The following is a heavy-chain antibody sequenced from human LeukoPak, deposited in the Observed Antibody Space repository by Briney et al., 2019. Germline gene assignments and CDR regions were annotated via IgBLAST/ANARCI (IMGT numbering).Heavy chain of an antibody. CDR3: ATEWEDDSYATSGSRGWFAP. J-gene: IGHJ5*02. D-gene: IGHD3-22*01. CDR1: GGTFSSYA. CDR2: IIPILGIA. V-gene: IGHV1-69*04. Sequence: SVKVACKASGGTFSSYAISWVRQAPGQVLEWMGRIIPILGIANYAQKFQGRVTITADKSTSTAYMGLSSLRSEDPAVYSCATEWEDDSYATSGSRGWFAPWGQGTLVTVSS.